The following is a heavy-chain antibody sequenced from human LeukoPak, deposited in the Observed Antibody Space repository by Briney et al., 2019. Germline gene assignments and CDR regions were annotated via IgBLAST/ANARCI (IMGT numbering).Heavy chain of an antibody. CDR3: ASGRGSFDP. V-gene: IGHV4-34*01. Sequence: GLEWIGEINHSGSTNYNPSLKSRVTISVDTSKNQFSLKLSSVTAADTAVYYCASGRGSFDPWGQGTLVTVSS. CDR2: INHSGST. J-gene: IGHJ5*02.